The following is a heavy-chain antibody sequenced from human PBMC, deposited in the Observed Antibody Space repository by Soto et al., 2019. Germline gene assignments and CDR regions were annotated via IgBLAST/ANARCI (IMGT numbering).Heavy chain of an antibody. V-gene: IGHV3-7*03. CDR3: VRELGRLTPDS. J-gene: IGHJ4*02. D-gene: IGHD7-27*01. CDR1: GFTFSNYW. CDR2: IGRDGNGE. Sequence: EVLLVESGGGFVQPGGSLRLSCVGSGFTFSNYWMNWFRQATRKGLEGVANIGRDGNGEFYVVSAKGRFTVSRDNAKNSLFLHRNSLRAEDTAVYYFVRELGRLTPDSWGQGTLVTVSS.